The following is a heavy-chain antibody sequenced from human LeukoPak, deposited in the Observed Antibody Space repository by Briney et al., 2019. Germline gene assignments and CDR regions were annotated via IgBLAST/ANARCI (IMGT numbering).Heavy chain of an antibody. CDR1: GFTFSDYY. CDR3: ARERGQYQLLYYYYMDV. Sequence: GRSLRLSCAASGFTFSDYYMSWIRQAPGKGLEWVSYISSSGSTIYYADSVKGRFTISRDNAKNSLYLQMNSLRAEDTAVYYCARERGQYQLLYYYYMDVWGKGTTVTVSS. J-gene: IGHJ6*03. V-gene: IGHV3-11*04. CDR2: ISSSGSTI. D-gene: IGHD2-2*01.